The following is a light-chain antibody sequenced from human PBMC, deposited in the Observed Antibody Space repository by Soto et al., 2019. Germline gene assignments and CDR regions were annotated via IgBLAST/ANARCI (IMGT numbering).Light chain of an antibody. J-gene: IGKJ1*01. Sequence: EIVMTQSPATLSVSPGERATLSCRASQSVSSNLAWYQRKPGQAPRLLIYGASSRATGIPDRFSDSGSGTVFTLTINILEPDDFAVYYCHQYGNSPQTFGQGTKVDIK. CDR2: GAS. V-gene: IGKV3D-15*03. CDR3: HQYGNSPQT. CDR1: QSVSSN.